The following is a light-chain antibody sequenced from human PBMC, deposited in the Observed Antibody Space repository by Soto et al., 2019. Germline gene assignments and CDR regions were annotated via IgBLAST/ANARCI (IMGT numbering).Light chain of an antibody. V-gene: IGLV1-40*01. J-gene: IGLJ2*01. CDR2: GNS. CDR3: QSYDSRLSLV. CDR1: SSNIGAGYD. Sequence: QPVLTQPPSVSGAPGQRVTISCTGSSSNIGAGYDVHWYQQLPGTAPKLLIYGNSNRPSGVPDRFSGSKSGTSASLAITGLQAEDEADYYCQSYDSRLSLVFGGGTKLTVL.